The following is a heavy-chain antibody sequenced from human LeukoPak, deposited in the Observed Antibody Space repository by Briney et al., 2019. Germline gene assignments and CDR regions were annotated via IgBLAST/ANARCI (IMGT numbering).Heavy chain of an antibody. D-gene: IGHD6-19*01. CDR1: GFTFSSYS. V-gene: IGHV3-48*04. J-gene: IGHJ4*02. Sequence: GGSLRLSCAASGFTFSSYSMNWVRQAPGKGLEWVSYISSSSSTVYYADSVKGRFTISRDYAKNSLYLQMNSLRVEDTAVYYCARQWLGNYYFDFWGQGTLVTVSS. CDR3: ARQWLGNYYFDF. CDR2: ISSSSSTV.